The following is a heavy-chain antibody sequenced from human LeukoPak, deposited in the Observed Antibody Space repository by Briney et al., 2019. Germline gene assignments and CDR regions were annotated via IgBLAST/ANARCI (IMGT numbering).Heavy chain of an antibody. D-gene: IGHD3-3*01. CDR2: IYYSGST. V-gene: IGHV4-59*01. J-gene: IGHJ6*02. CDR1: GGSISSYY. CDR3: ARARYDFWSGRPFYGMDV. Sequence: SETLSLTCTVSGGSISSYYWSWIRQPPGKGLEWIGYIYYSGSTNYNPSLKSRVTISVDTSKNQFSLKLSSVTAADTAVYYCARARYDFWSGRPFYGMDVWGQGTTVTVSS.